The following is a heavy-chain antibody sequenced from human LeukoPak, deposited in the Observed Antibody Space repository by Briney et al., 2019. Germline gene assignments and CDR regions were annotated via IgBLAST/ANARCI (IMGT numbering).Heavy chain of an antibody. J-gene: IGHJ4*02. CDR2: VYHTGST. CDR1: GYSISSGYY. V-gene: IGHV4-38-2*01. Sequence: SETLSLTCAVSGYSISSGYYWVWIRQPPGKGLEWIGSVYHTGSTYYHPSLKSRVTMSLDTSKNQFSLRLTFVTAADTALYYCASHYYASSGSLFDSWGRGSLVTVSS. CDR3: ASHYYASSGSLFDS. D-gene: IGHD3-22*01.